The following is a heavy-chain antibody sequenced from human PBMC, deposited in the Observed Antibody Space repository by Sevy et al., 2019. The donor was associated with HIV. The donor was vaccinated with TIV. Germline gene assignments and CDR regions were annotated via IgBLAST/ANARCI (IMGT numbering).Heavy chain of an antibody. V-gene: IGHV4-30-2*01. Sequence: SETLSLTCAVSGGSISSDNYSWSWMRQPLGKGLEWIGYIYHSGSTHYNLSLKSRVTISVDRSKNQFSLKLSSVTAADTAVYYCARDALTTGWFDPWGQGTPVTVSS. J-gene: IGHJ5*02. CDR2: IYHSGST. D-gene: IGHD1-1*01. CDR3: ARDALTTGWFDP. CDR1: GGSISSDNYS.